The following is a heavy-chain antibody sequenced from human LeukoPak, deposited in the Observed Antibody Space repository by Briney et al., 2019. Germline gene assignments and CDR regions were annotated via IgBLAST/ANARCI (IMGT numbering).Heavy chain of an antibody. Sequence: GGSLRLSCAASGFTFSGYSMNWVRQAPGKGLEWVSSISSGSSFIYYADSGKGRFTGSRDNAKTALYLQMNILRAEDTAVYYCARDQGGERWFDPWGQGTLVTVSS. CDR3: ARDQGGERWFDP. V-gene: IGHV3-21*01. D-gene: IGHD1-26*01. CDR2: ISSGSSFI. CDR1: GFTFSGYS. J-gene: IGHJ5*02.